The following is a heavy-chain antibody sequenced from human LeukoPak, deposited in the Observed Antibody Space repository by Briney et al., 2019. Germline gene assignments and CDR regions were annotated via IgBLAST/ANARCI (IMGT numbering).Heavy chain of an antibody. CDR1: GGSISSYY. J-gene: IGHJ3*02. CDR2: IYYSGST. D-gene: IGHD6-19*01. Sequence: SETLSLTCTVSGGSISSYYWSWIRQPPGKGLEWIGYIYYSGSTNYNPSLKSRVTISVDTSKNQFSLKLSSVTAADTAVYYCARDSRYSSGWPDAFDIWGQGTMVTVSS. CDR3: ARDSRYSSGWPDAFDI. V-gene: IGHV4-59*12.